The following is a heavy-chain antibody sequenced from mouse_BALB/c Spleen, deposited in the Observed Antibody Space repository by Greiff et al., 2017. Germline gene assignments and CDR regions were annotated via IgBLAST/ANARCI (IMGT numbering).Heavy chain of an antibody. CDR3: ARSVPYYYGSSYGFAY. CDR1: GYSITSDYA. CDR2: ISYSGST. Sequence: EVKLVESGPGLVKPSQSLSLTCTVTGYSITSDYAWNWIRQFPGNKLEWMGYISYSGSTSYNPSLKSRISITRDTSKNQFFLQLNSVTTEDTATYYCARSVPYYYGSSYGFAYWGQGTLVTVSA. V-gene: IGHV3-2*02. D-gene: IGHD1-1*01. J-gene: IGHJ3*01.